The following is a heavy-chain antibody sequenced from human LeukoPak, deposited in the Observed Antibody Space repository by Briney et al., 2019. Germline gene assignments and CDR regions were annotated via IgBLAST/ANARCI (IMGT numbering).Heavy chain of an antibody. CDR1: GFSFSSYS. J-gene: IGHJ6*03. CDR2: ISDKGGST. Sequence: GGSLRPSCAGSGFSFSSYSMHWVRQAPGKGLEYVSGISDKGGSTNYANSVKGRFIISRDNSQNTLFLQMVSLRAEDMAVYYCARGEAAVYYYYYLDVWGKGTTVTVSS. V-gene: IGHV3-64*01. CDR3: ARGEAAVYYYYYLDV. D-gene: IGHD6-25*01.